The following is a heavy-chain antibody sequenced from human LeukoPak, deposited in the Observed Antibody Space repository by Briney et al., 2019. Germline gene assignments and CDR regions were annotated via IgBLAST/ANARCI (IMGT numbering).Heavy chain of an antibody. V-gene: IGHV4-59*08. Sequence: SETLSLTCTVSGGSITSYYWSWIRQPPGKGLEWIGYIYYSGSTNYNPSLKSRVTISVDTSKNQFSLKLSPVTAADTAVYYCARQGYSSGYQYFDYWGQGTLVTVSS. J-gene: IGHJ4*02. CDR3: ARQGYSSGYQYFDY. CDR1: GGSITSYY. CDR2: IYYSGST. D-gene: IGHD6-19*01.